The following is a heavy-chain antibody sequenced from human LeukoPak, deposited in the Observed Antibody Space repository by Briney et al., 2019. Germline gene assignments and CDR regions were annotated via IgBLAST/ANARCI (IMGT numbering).Heavy chain of an antibody. CDR2: IYSGGST. CDR1: GLSVRSNF. J-gene: IGHJ4*02. Sequence: GGSLRLSCAASGLSVRSNFMSWVRQAPGKGLEWVSVIYSGGSTCYADPVKGRFTISRDNSKNTLYLQMNSLRAEDTPVYYCAREGDGDPIDYWGQGTLVTVSS. CDR3: AREGDGDPIDY. V-gene: IGHV3-53*01. D-gene: IGHD4-17*01.